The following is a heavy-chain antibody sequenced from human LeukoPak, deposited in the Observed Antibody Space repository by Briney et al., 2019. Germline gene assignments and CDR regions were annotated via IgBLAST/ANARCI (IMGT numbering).Heavy chain of an antibody. CDR3: ARERSGSSGYYSAIDS. CDR2: IGSDGSTT. J-gene: IGHJ4*02. Sequence: PGGSLRLSCVPSGFTFKSYWVLGLRHPTGSGLVGGSRIGSDGSTTTYADSVKGRFTISRDNAKNPLYLQMNSLRAEDTAVYYCARERSGSSGYYSAIDSWGQGTLVTVSS. CDR1: GFTFKSYW. V-gene: IGHV3-74*03. D-gene: IGHD3-22*01.